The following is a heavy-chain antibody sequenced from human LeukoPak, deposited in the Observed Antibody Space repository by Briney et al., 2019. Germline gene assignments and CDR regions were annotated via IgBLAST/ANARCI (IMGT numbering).Heavy chain of an antibody. CDR3: ARGARAGDCSSTSCSLPLY. V-gene: IGHV1-46*01. D-gene: IGHD2-2*01. CDR1: GYTFTSYY. Sequence: GASVKVSCKASGYTFTSYYMHWVRQAPGQGLEWMGIINPSGGSASYAQKFQGRVTMTRDTSTSTVYMELSSLRSGDTAVYYCARGARAGDCSSTSCSLPLYWGQGTLVTVSS. J-gene: IGHJ4*02. CDR2: INPSGGSA.